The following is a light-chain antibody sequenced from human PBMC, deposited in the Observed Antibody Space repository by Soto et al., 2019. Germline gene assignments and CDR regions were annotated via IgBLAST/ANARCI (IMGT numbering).Light chain of an antibody. V-gene: IGKV3-15*01. CDR1: QSVSSTY. CDR2: GAS. J-gene: IGKJ1*01. Sequence: VMTQSPATLSVSPGERATLSCRASQSVSSTYLAWYQQKPGQAPRLLIYGASSRATGVPARFSGSGSGTEFTLTISNLQSEDFAVYHCQQYDKWPRTFGQGTKVDIK. CDR3: QQYDKWPRT.